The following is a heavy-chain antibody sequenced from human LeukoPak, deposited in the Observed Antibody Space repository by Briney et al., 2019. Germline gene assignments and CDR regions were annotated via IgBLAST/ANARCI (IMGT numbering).Heavy chain of an antibody. CDR2: ISYDGSNK. V-gene: IGHV3-30*18. J-gene: IGHJ5*02. CDR3: AKGAAAAGLFGWFDP. CDR1: GFTFSSYG. Sequence: GGSLRLSCAASGFTFSSYGMHWVRQAPGKGLEWVAVISYDGSNKYYADSVKGRFTISRGNSKNTLYLQMNSLRAEDTAAYYCAKGAAAAGLFGWFDPWGQGTLVTVSS. D-gene: IGHD6-13*01.